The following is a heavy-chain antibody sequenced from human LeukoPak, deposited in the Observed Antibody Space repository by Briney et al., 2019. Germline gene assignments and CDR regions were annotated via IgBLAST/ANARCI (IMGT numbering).Heavy chain of an antibody. V-gene: IGHV4-34*01. CDR3: ARISSHGWSPLYFDY. D-gene: IGHD6-19*01. J-gene: IGHJ4*02. Sequence: SETLSLTCAVYGGSFSGYYWSWIRQPPGKGLEWIGEINHSGSTNYNPSLKSRVTISVDTSKNQFSLKLSSVTAADTAVYYCARISSHGWSPLYFDYWGQGTLVTVSS. CDR2: INHSGST. CDR1: GGSFSGYY.